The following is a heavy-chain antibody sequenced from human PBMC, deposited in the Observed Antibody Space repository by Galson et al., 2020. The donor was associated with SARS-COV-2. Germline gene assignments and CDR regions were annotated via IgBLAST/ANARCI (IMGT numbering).Heavy chain of an antibody. CDR2: IYYSGSI. CDR1: GGYISSGGYY. V-gene: IGHV4-31*03. D-gene: IGHD3-10*01. Sequence: ETSETLSLTCTVSGGYISSGGYYWSWVRQHPGQGLEWLGYIYYSGSIYYNPSLKSRVSISVDTSKNQFSLRLYSVTPGDTAVYYCARDKPAAVRGVTPYGMDVWGQGTTVTVSS. CDR3: ARDKPAAVRGVTPYGMDV. J-gene: IGHJ6*02.